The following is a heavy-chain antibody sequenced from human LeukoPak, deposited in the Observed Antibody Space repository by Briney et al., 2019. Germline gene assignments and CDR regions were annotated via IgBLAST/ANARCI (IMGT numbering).Heavy chain of an antibody. J-gene: IGHJ4*02. CDR3: ARRAGDYSHPYDY. D-gene: IGHD3-22*01. Sequence: GGSLRLSCTVSGFTVSSNSMSWVRQAPGKGLEWVSFIYSGGNTHNSDSVKGRFTISGDNSKNTLYLQMNSLRAEDTAVYYCARRAGDYSHPYDYWGQGTLVTVSS. CDR2: IYSGGNT. V-gene: IGHV3-53*01. CDR1: GFTVSSNS.